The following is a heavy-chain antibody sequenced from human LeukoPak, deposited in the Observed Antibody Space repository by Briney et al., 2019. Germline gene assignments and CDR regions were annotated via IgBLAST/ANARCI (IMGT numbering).Heavy chain of an antibody. J-gene: IGHJ5*02. Sequence: PSETLSLTCTVSGGSISSGDYYWSWIRQPPGKGLEWIGYIYYSGSTYYNPSLKSRVTISVDTSKNQFSLKLSSVTAADTAAYYCAREYGDDNWLDPWGQGTLVTVSS. CDR2: IYYSGST. CDR3: AREYGDDNWLDP. V-gene: IGHV4-30-4*01. D-gene: IGHD2-21*02. CDR1: GGSISSGDYY.